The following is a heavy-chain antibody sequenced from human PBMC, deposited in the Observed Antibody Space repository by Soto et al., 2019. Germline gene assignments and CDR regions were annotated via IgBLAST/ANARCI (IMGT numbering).Heavy chain of an antibody. J-gene: IGHJ4*02. Sequence: PSETLSLTCTVSGGSIRSYFWSWIRRPAGKGLEWIGRIYPSGSTNYNPSLKSRVTMSVDTSKKEFSLKLNSVTSADTAVYFCERESYAPFLDYWGQGILVTVSS. CDR1: GGSIRSYF. CDR2: IYPSGST. D-gene: IGHD3-16*02. CDR3: ERESYAPFLDY. V-gene: IGHV4-4*07.